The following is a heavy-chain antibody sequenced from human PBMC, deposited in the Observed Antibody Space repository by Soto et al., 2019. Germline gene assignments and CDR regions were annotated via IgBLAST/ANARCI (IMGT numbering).Heavy chain of an antibody. CDR2: IKQDGSEK. D-gene: IGHD2-2*02. J-gene: IGHJ6*02. CDR1: GFTFSSYW. CDR3: AREGGGDVVVPAAIPYYYYYGMDV. V-gene: IGHV3-7*01. Sequence: GGSLRLSCAASGFTFSSYWMSWVRQAPGKGLEWVANIKQDGSEKYYVDSVKGRFTISRDNAKNSLYLQMNSLRAEDTAVYYCAREGGGDVVVPAAIPYYYYYGMDVWGQGTTVTVSS.